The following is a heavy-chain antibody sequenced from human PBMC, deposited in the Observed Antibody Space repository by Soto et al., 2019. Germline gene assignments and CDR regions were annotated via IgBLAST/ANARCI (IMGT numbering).Heavy chain of an antibody. CDR2: IIPILGIA. J-gene: IGHJ5*02. Sequence: QVQLVQSGAEVKKPGSSVKGSCKASGGTFSSYTISWVRQAPGQGLEWMGRIIPILGIANYAQKFQGRVTITADKSTSTAYMELSSLRSKDTAVYYCASGIAAAGMRSWFDPWGQGTLVTVSS. D-gene: IGHD6-13*01. V-gene: IGHV1-69*02. CDR1: GGTFSSYT. CDR3: ASGIAAAGMRSWFDP.